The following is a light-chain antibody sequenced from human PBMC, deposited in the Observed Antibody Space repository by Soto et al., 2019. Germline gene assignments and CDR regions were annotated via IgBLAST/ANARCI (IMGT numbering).Light chain of an antibody. Sequence: IVLTQSPGSLSLSPGEGATLSCRASLSVSNNYLAWYQQKPGQALRLLIYGASTRATGIPDRFSGSGSGTDFTLSISRLDPEDSAVYFCQHYGGSPLITFGQGTLLEIK. V-gene: IGKV3-20*01. J-gene: IGKJ5*01. CDR1: LSVSNNY. CDR3: QHYGGSPLIT. CDR2: GAS.